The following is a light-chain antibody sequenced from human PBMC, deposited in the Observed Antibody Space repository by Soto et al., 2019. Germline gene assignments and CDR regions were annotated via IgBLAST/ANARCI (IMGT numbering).Light chain of an antibody. CDR2: GAS. CDR3: QQYSDWRPQ. CDR1: QSVSNN. Sequence: IVLTQSPGTLSLSPGEGATLSCRSSQSVSNNYLAWYQQKPGQAPRLLIYGASTRATGTPARFSGSGSGTEFTLTISSLQSEDFAVYYCQQYSDWRPQFGQGTKVDIK. V-gene: IGKV3D-15*01. J-gene: IGKJ1*01.